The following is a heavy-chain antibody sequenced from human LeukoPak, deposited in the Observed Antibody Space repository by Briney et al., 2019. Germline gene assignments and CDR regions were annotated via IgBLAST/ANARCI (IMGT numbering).Heavy chain of an antibody. CDR3: ARQTTVTTSWFDP. V-gene: IGHV4-59*01. J-gene: IGHJ5*02. D-gene: IGHD4-11*01. Sequence: PSETLSLTCTVSGGSISSYYWSWIRQPPGKGLEWIGYIYYSGSTNYNPSLKSRVTISVDTSKNQFSLKLSSVTAADTAVYYCARQTTVTTSWFDPWGQEPWSPSPQ. CDR1: GGSISSYY. CDR2: IYYSGST.